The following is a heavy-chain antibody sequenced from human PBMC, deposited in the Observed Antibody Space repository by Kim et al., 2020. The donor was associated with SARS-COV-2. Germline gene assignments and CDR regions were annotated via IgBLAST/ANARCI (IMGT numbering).Heavy chain of an antibody. J-gene: IGHJ5*01. V-gene: IGHV3-30*04. CDR3: AREGGDIVVVPAAQGWF. CDR2: ISYDGSNK. D-gene: IGHD2-2*01. Sequence: GGSLRLSCAASGFTFSSYAMHWVRQAPGKGLEWVAVISYDGSNKYYADSVKGRFTISRDNSKYTLYLQMNSLRAEDTAVYYCAREGGDIVVVPAAQGWF. CDR1: GFTFSSYA.